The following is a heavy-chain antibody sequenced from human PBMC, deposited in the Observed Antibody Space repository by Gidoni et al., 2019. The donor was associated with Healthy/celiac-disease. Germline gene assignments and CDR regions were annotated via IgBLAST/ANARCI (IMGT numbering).Heavy chain of an antibody. D-gene: IGHD6-19*01. J-gene: IGHJ2*01. CDR3: ARRYSSGRGLRYFDL. CDR1: GGSFSGYY. Sequence: QVQLQQWGAGLLKPSETLSLTCAVYGGSFSGYYWSWIRQPPGKGLEWIGEINHSGSTNYNPSLKSRVTISVDTSKNQFSLKLSSVTAADTAVYYCARRYSSGRGLRYFDLWGRGTLVTVSS. CDR2: INHSGST. V-gene: IGHV4-34*01.